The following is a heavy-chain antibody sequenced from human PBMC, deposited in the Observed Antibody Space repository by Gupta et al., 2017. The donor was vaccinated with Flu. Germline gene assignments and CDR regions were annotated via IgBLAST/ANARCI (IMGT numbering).Heavy chain of an antibody. D-gene: IGHD2-8*01. CDR1: GVSFSYYW. Sequence: ASGVSFSYYWMSWVRQGAGKGLEWVAKINESGEVKYYVDSVKGRFIITRDNAKDLLSLKMNSLRAEDTSLYDCTRTEKNGLNSDFWGQGTLVTVSS. V-gene: IGHV3-7*01. CDR3: TRTEKNGLNSDF. J-gene: IGHJ4*02. CDR2: INESGEVK.